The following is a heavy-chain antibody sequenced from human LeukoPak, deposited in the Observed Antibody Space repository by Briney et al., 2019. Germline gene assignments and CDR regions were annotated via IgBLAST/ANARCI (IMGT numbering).Heavy chain of an antibody. CDR3: ARVSRGDWKAFDI. CDR1: GFTFSSYG. D-gene: IGHD2-21*02. Sequence: GGSLRLSCAASGFTFSSYGMHWVRQAPGKGLEWVAVIWYDGSNKYYADSVKGRFTISRDNSKDTLYLQMNSLRAEDTAVYYCARVSRGDWKAFDIWGQGTMVTVSS. V-gene: IGHV3-33*01. J-gene: IGHJ3*02. CDR2: IWYDGSNK.